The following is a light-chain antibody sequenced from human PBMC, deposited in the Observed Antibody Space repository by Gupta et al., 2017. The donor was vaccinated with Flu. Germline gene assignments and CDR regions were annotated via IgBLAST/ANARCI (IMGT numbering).Light chain of an antibody. CDR3: QQYYTTPRT. J-gene: IGKJ1*01. Sequence: DMVMIQSPDSLSVSLGEMATISCRSSQTVLYSSDNRSYLAWYQQKPGQPPKLLIYWASSRESGVPDRFSGSGSGTDFTLTISSLQAEDVAVYYCQQYYTTPRTFGQGTKVEVK. CDR2: WAS. V-gene: IGKV4-1*01. CDR1: QTVLYSSDNRSY.